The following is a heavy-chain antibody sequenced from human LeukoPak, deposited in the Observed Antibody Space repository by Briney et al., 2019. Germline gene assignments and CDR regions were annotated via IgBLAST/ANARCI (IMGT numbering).Heavy chain of an antibody. Sequence: PSETLSLTCTVSGGSISSGSYYWSWIRRPPGKGLEWIGSIYYSGSTYYNPSLKSRVTISVDTSKNQFSLKLSSVTAADTAVYYCARHGRIEYSSSPDAFDIWGQGTMVTVSS. J-gene: IGHJ3*02. CDR1: GGSISSGSYY. D-gene: IGHD6-6*01. CDR3: ARHGRIEYSSSPDAFDI. V-gene: IGHV4-39*01. CDR2: IYYSGST.